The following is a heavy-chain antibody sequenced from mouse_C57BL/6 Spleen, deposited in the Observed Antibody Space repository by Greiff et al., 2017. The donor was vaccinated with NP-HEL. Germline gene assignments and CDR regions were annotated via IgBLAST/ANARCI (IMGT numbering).Heavy chain of an antibody. V-gene: IGHV1-64*01. J-gene: IGHJ3*01. CDR2: IHPNSGST. Sequence: VQLQQPGAELVKPGASVKLSCKASGYTFTSYWMHWVKQRPGQGLEWIGMIHPNSGSTNYNEKFKSKATLTVDKSSSTAYMQLSSLTSEDSAVYYCARNGGIYSNPWFAYWGQGTLVTVSA. D-gene: IGHD2-5*01. CDR1: GYTFTSYW. CDR3: ARNGGIYSNPWFAY.